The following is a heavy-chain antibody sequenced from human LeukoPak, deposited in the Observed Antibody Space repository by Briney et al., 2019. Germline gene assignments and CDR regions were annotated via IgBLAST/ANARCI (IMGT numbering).Heavy chain of an antibody. CDR3: ARDGLYSYGYSYFDY. J-gene: IGHJ4*02. CDR2: IHASGSS. D-gene: IGHD5-18*01. CDR1: GVSITSYH. Sequence: PSETLSLTCTVSGVSITSYHWRWIRQPAGKGLEWIGRIHASGSSNYNPSLKSRVTMSIDTSKNQFSLKLTSVTAADTAVYYCARDGLYSYGYSYFDYWGQGTLVTVSS. V-gene: IGHV4-4*07.